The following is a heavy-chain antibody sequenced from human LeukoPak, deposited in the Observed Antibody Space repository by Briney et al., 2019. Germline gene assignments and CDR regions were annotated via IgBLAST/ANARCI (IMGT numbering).Heavy chain of an antibody. CDR2: IKQDGSAK. Sequence: GGCVRLSCAASGFTFSNYWMTWVRQAPGKGLEWVANIKQDGSAKYYVDSVKGRFTVSRDNAQNSLYLQMNSLRAEDTAVYYCARMEYYYDSSGFAYRGTLFDYWGQGTLVTVSS. J-gene: IGHJ4*02. CDR1: GFTFSNYW. V-gene: IGHV3-7*01. D-gene: IGHD3-22*01. CDR3: ARMEYYYDSSGFAYRGTLFDY.